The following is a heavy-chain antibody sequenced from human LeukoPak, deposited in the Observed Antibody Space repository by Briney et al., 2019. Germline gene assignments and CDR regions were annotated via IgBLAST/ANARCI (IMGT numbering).Heavy chain of an antibody. Sequence: AASVKVSCKASGGTFSSYAISWVRQAPGQGREWMGRIIPIFGTANYAQKFQGRVTITTDESTSKAYMELSSLRSEDTAVYYCARDMTGWATDAFDIWGQGTMVTVSS. CDR2: IIPIFGTA. CDR1: GGTFSSYA. D-gene: IGHD3-9*01. CDR3: ARDMTGWATDAFDI. V-gene: IGHV1-69*05. J-gene: IGHJ3*02.